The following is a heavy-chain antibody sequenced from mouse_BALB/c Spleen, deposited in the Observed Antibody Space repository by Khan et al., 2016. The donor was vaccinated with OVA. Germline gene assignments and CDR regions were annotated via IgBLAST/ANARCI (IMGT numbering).Heavy chain of an antibody. V-gene: IGHV5-6*01. J-gene: IGHJ3*01. D-gene: IGHD4-1*01. CDR3: ASHLTGSFAY. CDR1: GFTFSAYG. Sequence: EVQLVESGGDLVKPGGSLRLSCAASGFTFSAYGMAWVRQAPDKRLEWVATINSDGGYTYYPDTVKGRFTISRNNAENTLSLQLSCLKSEDTAIYYWASHLTGSFAYWGQGTLVTVSA. CDR2: INSDGGYT.